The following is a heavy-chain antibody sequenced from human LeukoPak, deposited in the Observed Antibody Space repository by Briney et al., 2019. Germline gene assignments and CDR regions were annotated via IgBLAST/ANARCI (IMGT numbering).Heavy chain of an antibody. CDR2: INPNSGGT. CDR3: ARDVISPGSYYTGPLDY. Sequence: GASVKVSCKASGYDFTKYAVHWVRQAPGQGLEWMGWINPNSGGTNYAQKFQGRVTMTRDTSISTAYMELSRLRSDDTAVYYCARDVISPGSYYTGPLDYWGQGTLVTVSS. D-gene: IGHD1-26*01. J-gene: IGHJ4*02. CDR1: GYDFTKYA. V-gene: IGHV1-2*02.